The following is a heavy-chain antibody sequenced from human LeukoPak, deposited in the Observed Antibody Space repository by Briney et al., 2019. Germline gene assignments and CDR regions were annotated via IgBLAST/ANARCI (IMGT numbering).Heavy chain of an antibody. V-gene: IGHV4-34*01. CDR1: GGSFSGYY. Sequence: NPSETLSLTCAVYGGSFSGYYWSWIRQPPGKGLEWIGEINHSGSTNYNPSLKSRVTISVDTSKNQFSLKLSSVTAADTAVYYCARARSLAGRVATISTGWDYWGQGTLVTVSS. J-gene: IGHJ4*02. CDR3: ARARSLAGRVATISTGWDY. CDR2: INHSGST. D-gene: IGHD2-15*01.